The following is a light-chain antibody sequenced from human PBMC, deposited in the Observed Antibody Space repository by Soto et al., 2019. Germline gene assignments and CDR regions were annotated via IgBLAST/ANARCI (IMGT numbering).Light chain of an antibody. CDR1: RGHSNYA. J-gene: IGLJ2*01. V-gene: IGLV4-69*01. CDR3: QTGVTGIHI. CDR2: LNSDGSH. Sequence: QLVLTQSPSASASLGASVKLTCTLSRGHSNYAIAWHQQQPEKGPRFLMKLNSDGSHSKGDGIPDRFSGSSSGAERYLTICALQSEDEADYYWQTGVTGIHIFGGGTKLTVL.